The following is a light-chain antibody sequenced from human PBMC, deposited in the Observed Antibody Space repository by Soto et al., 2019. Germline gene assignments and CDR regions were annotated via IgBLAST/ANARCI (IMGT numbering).Light chain of an antibody. J-gene: IGLJ1*01. CDR1: SSNIGSNT. Sequence: QAVVTQPLSASGTPGQRVTISCSGSSSNIGSNTVNWYQQLPGTAPKLLIYSNNQRPSGVPDRFSGSKSGTSASLAISGLQSEDDADYYCAAWDDSLNGFYVFGTGTKLTVL. CDR2: SNN. V-gene: IGLV1-44*01. CDR3: AAWDDSLNGFYV.